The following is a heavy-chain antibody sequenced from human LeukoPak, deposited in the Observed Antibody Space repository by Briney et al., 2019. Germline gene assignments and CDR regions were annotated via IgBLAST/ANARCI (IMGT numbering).Heavy chain of an antibody. Sequence: PSEALSLTCTVSGGSINNYYWSWIRQPPGKGLEWIGFIYYSGSTNYNPSLKSRVTISVDTSKNQFSLKLTSVTAADTAVYYCARLGGCTTTTCHVHWFDPWGQGTLVTVSS. CDR1: GGSINNYY. D-gene: IGHD2-2*01. CDR2: IYYSGST. V-gene: IGHV4-59*01. J-gene: IGHJ5*02. CDR3: ARLGGCTTTTCHVHWFDP.